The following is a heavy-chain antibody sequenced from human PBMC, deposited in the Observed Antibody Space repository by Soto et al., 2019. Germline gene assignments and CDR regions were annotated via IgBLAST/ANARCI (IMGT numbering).Heavy chain of an antibody. CDR1: GLSVSSDY. J-gene: IGHJ4*02. CDR3: ASQTVAGSNALDY. Sequence: EVQLVESGGGVVQPGGSLRLSCAASGLSVSSDYMNWVRQAPGKGLEWVSVIYSGGSTYYADSVKGRFTISRHNSRNTLYLQMNSLRAEDTAVYYCASQTVAGSNALDYWGQGTLVTVSS. V-gene: IGHV3-53*04. D-gene: IGHD6-19*01. CDR2: IYSGGST.